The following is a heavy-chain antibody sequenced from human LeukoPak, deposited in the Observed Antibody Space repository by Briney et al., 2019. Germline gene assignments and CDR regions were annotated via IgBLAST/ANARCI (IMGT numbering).Heavy chain of an antibody. D-gene: IGHD2-15*01. CDR2: TTARGDSP. V-gene: IGHV3-23*01. CDR1: GFTFTNYA. Sequence: PGGSLRLSCVASGFTFTNYAMSWVRQAPGKGLEWVSVTTARGDSPYYADSVKGRFTISRDNSKNTLYLQMSSLRSEDTAVYYCARMVVDIVVVVAARRQSVPFDIWGQGTMVTVSS. CDR3: ARMVVDIVVVVAARRQSVPFDI. J-gene: IGHJ3*02.